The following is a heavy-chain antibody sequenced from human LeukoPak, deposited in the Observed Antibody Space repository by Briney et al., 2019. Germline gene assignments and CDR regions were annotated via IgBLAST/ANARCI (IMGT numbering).Heavy chain of an antibody. CDR3: VKDRVDGSGSQFDY. CDR1: GFSFNNYA. CDR2: ISGSGAIT. Sequence: EGSLRLSCVGSGFSFNNYAMTWVRQAPGKGLEWVSVISGSGAITYYADSVKGRFTISRDNSKNTLYLQMNRLRAEDTAMYYCVKDRVDGSGSQFDYWGQGTLVTVSS. J-gene: IGHJ4*02. D-gene: IGHD3-10*01. V-gene: IGHV3-23*01.